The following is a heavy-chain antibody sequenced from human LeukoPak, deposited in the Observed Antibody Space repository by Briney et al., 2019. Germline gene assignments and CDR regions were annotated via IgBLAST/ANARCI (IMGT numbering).Heavy chain of an antibody. D-gene: IGHD2-15*01. Sequence: TASETLSLTCTVSGGSISSSSYYWGWIRQPPGKELEWIVSIYYSGSTYYNPSLKSRVTISVDTSKNQFSLKLSSVTAADTAVYYCARDSGASDIVVVVAATEHDAFDIWGQGTMVTVSS. V-gene: IGHV4-39*07. CDR1: GGSISSSSYY. CDR3: ARDSGASDIVVVVAATEHDAFDI. J-gene: IGHJ3*02. CDR2: IYYSGST.